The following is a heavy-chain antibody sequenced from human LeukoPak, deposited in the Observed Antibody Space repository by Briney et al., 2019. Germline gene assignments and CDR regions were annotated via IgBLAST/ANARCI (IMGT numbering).Heavy chain of an antibody. CDR3: AKSELNYDSSGYYGMDV. V-gene: IGHV3-30*04. J-gene: IGHJ6*02. CDR1: GFTFSSYA. CDR2: ISYDGSNK. Sequence: PGGSLRLSCAASGFTFSSYAMHWVRQAPGKGLEWVAVISYDGSNKYYADSVKGRFTISRDNSKNTLYLQMNSLRAEDTAVYYCAKSELNYDSSGYYGMDVWVQGTTVTVSS. D-gene: IGHD3-22*01.